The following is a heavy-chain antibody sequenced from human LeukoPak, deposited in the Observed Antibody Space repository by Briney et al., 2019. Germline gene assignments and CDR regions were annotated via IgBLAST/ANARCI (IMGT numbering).Heavy chain of an antibody. CDR3: ITTVTTPLDY. D-gene: IGHD4-17*01. CDR1: GFTFSSYA. Sequence: GGSLRLSCAASGFTFSSYAMSWVRQAPGKGLDWVSGLSGSGGSTYYADSVKGRFTISRDNSKNTLYLQMNSLKTEDTAVYYCITTVTTPLDYWGQGTLVTVSS. CDR2: LSGSGGST. V-gene: IGHV3-23*01. J-gene: IGHJ4*02.